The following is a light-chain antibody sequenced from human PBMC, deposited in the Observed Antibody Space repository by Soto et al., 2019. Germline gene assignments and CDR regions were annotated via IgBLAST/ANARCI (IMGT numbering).Light chain of an antibody. Sequence: QAVATQEPSLTVSPGGTVTGTCASSTGAVTSGYYPNWFQQKPGQAPRALIYGTSNKHSWTPARFSGSLLGGKAALTLSGVQPEDEAEYYCLLYYGGAWVFGGATKLTVL. CDR1: TGAVTSGYY. CDR3: LLYYGGAWV. V-gene: IGLV7-43*01. J-gene: IGLJ3*02. CDR2: GTS.